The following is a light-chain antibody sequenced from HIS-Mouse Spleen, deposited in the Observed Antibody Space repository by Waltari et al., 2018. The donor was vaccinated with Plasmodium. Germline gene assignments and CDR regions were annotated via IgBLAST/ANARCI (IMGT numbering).Light chain of an antibody. J-gene: IGLJ2*01. CDR3: AAWDDSLNGVV. CDR1: SCNIGRNT. CDR2: SNN. Sequence: QSVLTQQTSAPGTPGQRVTSSCSGRSCNIGRNTLHWYQQHPGTAPKLRIYSNNQRPSGVPDRFSGSKSGTSASLAISGLQSEDEADYYCAAWDDSLNGVVFGGGTKLTVL. V-gene: IGLV1-44*01.